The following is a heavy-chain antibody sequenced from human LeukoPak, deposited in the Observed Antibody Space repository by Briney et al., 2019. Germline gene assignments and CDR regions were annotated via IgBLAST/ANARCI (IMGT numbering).Heavy chain of an antibody. CDR3: ATRYCTGGDCYSWFDP. Sequence: ASVKVSCKVSGYTLNELSMHWVRQAPGKGLEWMGGFDPEDGETIYAQKFQGRVTMTKDTSTDTAYMELSSLRSEDTAVYYCATRYCTGGDCYSWFDPWGQGTLVTVSS. D-gene: IGHD2-15*01. V-gene: IGHV1-24*01. J-gene: IGHJ5*02. CDR2: FDPEDGET. CDR1: GYTLNELS.